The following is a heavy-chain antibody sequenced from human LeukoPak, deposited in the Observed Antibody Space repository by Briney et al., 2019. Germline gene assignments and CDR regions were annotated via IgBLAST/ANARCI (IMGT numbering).Heavy chain of an antibody. D-gene: IGHD3-16*01. CDR2: IYYSGST. Sequence: TTSETLSLTCTVSGGSINGYYWTWIRQPPGKGLEWIGCIYYSGSTNYNPSPKRRVTISVDTSKIQFSLKLTSVTAADTALYYCARTTWGYAFDLWGQGTMVTVSS. J-gene: IGHJ3*01. V-gene: IGHV4-59*01. CDR3: ARTTWGYAFDL. CDR1: GGSINGYY.